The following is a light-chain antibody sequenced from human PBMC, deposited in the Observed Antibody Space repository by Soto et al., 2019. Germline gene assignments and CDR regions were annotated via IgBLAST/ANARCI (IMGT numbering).Light chain of an antibody. CDR2: DVR. V-gene: IGLV2-14*03. CDR3: SSYTTRNTLV. Sequence: QSALTQPASVSGSPGQSVTISCTGTSSDVGGYNYVSWYQQHPGRAPKVIIYDVRNRPSGVSDRFSGSKSGNTASLTISGLQAGDEADYYCSSYTTRNTLVFGGGTKVTVL. CDR1: SSDVGGYNY. J-gene: IGLJ2*01.